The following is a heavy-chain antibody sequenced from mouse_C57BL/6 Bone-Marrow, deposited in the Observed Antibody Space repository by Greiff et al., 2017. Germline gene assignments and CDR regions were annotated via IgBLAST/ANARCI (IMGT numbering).Heavy chain of an antibody. CDR2: ISSGGSYT. CDR3: ARQVYWYFDV. J-gene: IGHJ1*03. Sequence: EVKVVESGGDLVKPGGSLKLSCAASGFTFSSYGMSWVRQTPDKRLEWVATISSGGSYTYYPDSVKGRFTISRDNAKNTLYLQMSSLKSEDTAMYYCARQVYWYFDVWGTGTTVTVSS. V-gene: IGHV5-6*01. CDR1: GFTFSSYG.